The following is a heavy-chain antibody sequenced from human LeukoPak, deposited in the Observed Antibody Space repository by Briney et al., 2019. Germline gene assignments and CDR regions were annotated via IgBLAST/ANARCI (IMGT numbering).Heavy chain of an antibody. Sequence: GGSLRLSCAASGLTFSSYAMSWVRQAPGKGLEWVSAISGSGGSTYYADSVKGRFTISRDNSKNTLYLQMNSLRAEDTAVYYCAKDLVLMVYAKPNYGMDVWGQGTTVTVSS. CDR3: AKDLVLMVYAKPNYGMDV. CDR1: GLTFSSYA. J-gene: IGHJ6*02. D-gene: IGHD2-8*01. CDR2: ISGSGGST. V-gene: IGHV3-23*01.